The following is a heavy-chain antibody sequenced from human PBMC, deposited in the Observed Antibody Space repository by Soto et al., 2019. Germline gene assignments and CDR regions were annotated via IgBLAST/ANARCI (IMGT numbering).Heavy chain of an antibody. D-gene: IGHD2-2*01. CDR2: IYYTGKT. J-gene: IGHJ5*02. Sequence: SETLSLTCSVSGDYIHVGGYYWTWIRQLPGKGLEWMGYIYYTGKTYYNPSLESRLTMSVDRSKNQFSLRLTSVTAADTPVYFCGRDLTSNANCIDPWGQGTLVTVSS. CDR1: GDYIHVGGYY. V-gene: IGHV4-30-4*01. CDR3: GRDLTSNANCIDP.